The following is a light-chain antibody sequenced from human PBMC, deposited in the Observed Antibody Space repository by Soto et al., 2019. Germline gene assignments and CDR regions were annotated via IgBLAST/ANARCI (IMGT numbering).Light chain of an antibody. J-gene: IGKJ1*01. V-gene: IGKV3-20*01. CDR2: GAS. CDR1: QSVSSSY. Sequence: EIVLTQSPGTLSLSPGERASLSCRASQSVSSSYLARYQQKPGQAPRLLIYGASSRATVIPDRFSGIGSGTDFTLTISRLEPEDCAVYYCQQYGSSPRTFCQVTKVEIK. CDR3: QQYGSSPRT.